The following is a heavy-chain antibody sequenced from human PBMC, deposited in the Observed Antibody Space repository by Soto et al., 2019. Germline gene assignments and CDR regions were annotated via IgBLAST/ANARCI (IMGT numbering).Heavy chain of an antibody. CDR1: GFTFTSHA. J-gene: IGHJ4*02. D-gene: IGHD6-13*01. CDR3: AAPWYRFDY. Sequence: SGGSLRLSCAASGFTFTSHAMYWVRQAPGRGLEWVSAISGSGGSTYYADSVKGRFTISRDNSKNTLYLQMNSLRAEDTAVYYCAAPWYRFDYWGQGTLVTVSS. CDR2: ISGSGGST. V-gene: IGHV3-23*01.